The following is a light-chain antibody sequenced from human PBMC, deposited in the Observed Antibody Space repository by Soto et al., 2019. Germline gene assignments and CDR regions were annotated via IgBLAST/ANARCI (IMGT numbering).Light chain of an antibody. CDR1: QDINIY. CDR3: QRSYGSPPWT. CDR2: DAS. Sequence: DIQMTQSPSALFASVGDRVTSTCQATQDINIYLNWYQQKPGKAPNLLIYDASNLEIGVPSRFSGSGSGTDFTLTISRLQPEDFATYYCQRSYGSPPWTFGQGTKVDIK. V-gene: IGKV1-39*01. J-gene: IGKJ1*01.